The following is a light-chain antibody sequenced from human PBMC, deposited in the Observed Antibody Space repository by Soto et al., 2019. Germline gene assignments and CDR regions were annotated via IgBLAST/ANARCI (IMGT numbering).Light chain of an antibody. CDR1: QSVGSW. V-gene: IGKV1-5*03. CDR3: QQYDSYSLT. J-gene: IGKJ4*01. CDR2: EAS. Sequence: DIQMTQSPSTLSASPGDTVTVPCRASQSVGSWLAWYQQKPGEAPKLLIYEASSLESGVPSRFSGSGSGTEFTLTITSLQPDDFATYYCQQYDSYSLTFGGGTKVDIK.